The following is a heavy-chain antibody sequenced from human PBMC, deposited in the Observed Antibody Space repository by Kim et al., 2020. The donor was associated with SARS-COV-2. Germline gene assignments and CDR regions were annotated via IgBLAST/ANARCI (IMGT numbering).Heavy chain of an antibody. Sequence: ASVKVSCKTSGYTFTGYYMHWVRQAPGQGPEWMGWINPNSGGTNYPQKFQGRVTMTRDTSISTAYMELSRLRSDDTAVYYCARDKYDSGSYYNAPHDYWGQGTLVTVSS. J-gene: IGHJ4*02. D-gene: IGHD3-10*01. V-gene: IGHV1-2*02. CDR3: ARDKYDSGSYYNAPHDY. CDR1: GYTFTGYY. CDR2: INPNSGGT.